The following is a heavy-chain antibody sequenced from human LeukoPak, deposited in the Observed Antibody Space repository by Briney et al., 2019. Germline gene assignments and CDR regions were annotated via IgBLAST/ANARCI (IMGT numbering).Heavy chain of an antibody. D-gene: IGHD2/OR15-2a*01. V-gene: IGHV3-33*06. Sequence: GRSLRLSCAASGFTFSSYGMHWVRQAPAKGLEWVAVIWYDGSNKYYADSVKGRFTISRDNSKNTLYLQMNSLRAEDTAVYYCAKAPRAFHYYMDVWGKGTTVTVSS. CDR2: IWYDGSNK. CDR3: AKAPRAFHYYMDV. J-gene: IGHJ6*03. CDR1: GFTFSSYG.